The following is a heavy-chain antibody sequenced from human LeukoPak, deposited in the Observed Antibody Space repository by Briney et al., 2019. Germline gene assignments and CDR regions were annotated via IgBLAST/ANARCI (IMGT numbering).Heavy chain of an antibody. V-gene: IGHV4-39*01. CDR3: ARLRFDFWSGYTHPYFDY. CDR2: IYYSGTT. J-gene: IGHJ4*02. Sequence: SETLSLTCTVSGGSISSSSYSWGWIRQPPGKGLEWIGSIYYSGTTYYNPSLKSRVTISVDTSKIQFSLKLSSVAATDTAVYFCARLRFDFWSGYTHPYFDYWGQGTLVTVS. CDR1: GGSISSSSYS. D-gene: IGHD3-3*01.